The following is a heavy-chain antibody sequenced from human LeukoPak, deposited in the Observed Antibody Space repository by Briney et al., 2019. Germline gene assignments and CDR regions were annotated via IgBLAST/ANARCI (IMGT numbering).Heavy chain of an antibody. CDR3: ARERSSSWNRYYYYGMDV. J-gene: IGHJ6*02. D-gene: IGHD6-13*01. V-gene: IGHV1-2*02. CDR1: GYTVTGYY. Sequence: ASVKVSCKASGYTVTGYYMHGVRQARGQGLDWMGWIKPNSGGTNYAQKFQGRVTMTRDTSISTAYMELSRLRSDDTAVYYCARERSSSWNRYYYYGMDVWGQGTTVTVSS. CDR2: IKPNSGGT.